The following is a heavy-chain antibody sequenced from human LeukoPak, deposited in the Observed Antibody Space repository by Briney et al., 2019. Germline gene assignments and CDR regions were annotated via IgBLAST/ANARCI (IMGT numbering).Heavy chain of an antibody. V-gene: IGHV4-34*01. J-gene: IGHJ4*02. D-gene: IGHD2-2*01. Sequence: SETLSLTCAVYGGSFSGYYWSWIRQPPGKGLEWIGEINHSGSTNYNPSLKSRVTVSVDTSKNQFSLKLSSVTAADTAVYYCARKCSSTSCYNYWGQGTLVTVSS. CDR3: ARKCSSTSCYNY. CDR2: INHSGST. CDR1: GGSFSGYY.